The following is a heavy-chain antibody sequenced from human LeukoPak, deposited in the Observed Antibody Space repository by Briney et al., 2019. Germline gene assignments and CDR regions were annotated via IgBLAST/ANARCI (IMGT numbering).Heavy chain of an antibody. Sequence: SVKVSYKASGGTFSSYAISWVRQAPGQGLEWMGGIIPIFGTANYAQKFQGRVTITADESTSAAYMELSSLRSEDTAVYYCARSGDIVVVPAAKYYFDYWGQGTLVTVSS. V-gene: IGHV1-69*01. J-gene: IGHJ4*02. CDR2: IIPIFGTA. CDR1: GGTFSSYA. CDR3: ARSGDIVVVPAAKYYFDY. D-gene: IGHD2-2*01.